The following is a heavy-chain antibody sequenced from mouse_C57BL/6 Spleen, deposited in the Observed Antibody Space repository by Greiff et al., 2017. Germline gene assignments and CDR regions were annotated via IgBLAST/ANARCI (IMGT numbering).Heavy chain of an antibody. CDR3: ARHEDANWVFAY. Sequence: VQLQESGAELVKPGASVKLSCKASGYTFTEYTIHWVKQRSGQGLEWIGWFYPGSGSIKYNEKFKDKATLTADKSSSTVYMELSRVTSEASAFYFCARHEDANWVFAYWGQETLVTVSA. D-gene: IGHD4-1*01. J-gene: IGHJ3*01. CDR1: GYTFTEYT. V-gene: IGHV1-62-2*01. CDR2: FYPGSGSI.